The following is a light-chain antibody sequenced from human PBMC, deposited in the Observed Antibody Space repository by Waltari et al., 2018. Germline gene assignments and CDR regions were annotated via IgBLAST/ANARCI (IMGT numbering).Light chain of an antibody. CDR3: SSYTGGSTLLV. V-gene: IGLV2-14*01. CDR2: EGT. CDR1: TSAIGSHDY. Sequence: QSALTQPASVSGSPGQSITISCTGTTSAIGSHDYVSWYQQHPGKAPKLLIYEGTNRPSGVSTRFSGTKSGSTASLTISGLQADDEAHYYCSSYTGGSTLLVFGGGTDLTVL. J-gene: IGLJ2*01.